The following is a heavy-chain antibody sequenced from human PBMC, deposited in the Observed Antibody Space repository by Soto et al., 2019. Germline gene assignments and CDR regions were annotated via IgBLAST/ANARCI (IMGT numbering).Heavy chain of an antibody. CDR3: AKEDRYYDSSGFLFRWFDP. V-gene: IGHV3-23*01. Sequence: GGSLRLSCAASGFTFSSYAMSWVRQAPGKGLEWVSAISGSGGSTYYADSVKGRFTISRDNSKNTLYLQMNSLRAEDTAVYYCAKEDRYYDSSGFLFRWFDPWGQGTLVTVSS. CDR2: ISGSGGST. D-gene: IGHD3-22*01. CDR1: GFTFSSYA. J-gene: IGHJ5*02.